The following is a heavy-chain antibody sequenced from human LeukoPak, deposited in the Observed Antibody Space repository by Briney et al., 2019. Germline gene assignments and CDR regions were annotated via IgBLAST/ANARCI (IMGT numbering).Heavy chain of an antibody. CDR1: GGSISSSNW. CDR2: IYHSGST. Sequence: SETLSLTCAVSGGSISSSNWWSWVRQPPGKGLEWIGEIYHSGSTNYNPSLKSRVTISVDKSKNQFSLKLSSVTAADTAVYYCAREPYPEPAATQLNWFDPWGQGTLVTVSS. V-gene: IGHV4-4*02. J-gene: IGHJ5*02. D-gene: IGHD2-2*01. CDR3: AREPYPEPAATQLNWFDP.